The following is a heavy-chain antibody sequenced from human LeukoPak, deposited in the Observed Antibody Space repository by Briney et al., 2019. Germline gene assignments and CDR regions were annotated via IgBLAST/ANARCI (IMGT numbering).Heavy chain of an antibody. CDR3: ARNYYDSGSYSLISFDS. V-gene: IGHV3-66*01. Sequence: GGSLRLSCAASGFTVSTNYMSWVRQAPGKGLQWVSVIYSGGSTYYADSVKGRFTISRDNSKNTLYLQMNSLGAEDTAVYYCARNYYDSGSYSLISFDSWGQGTLVTVSS. CDR1: GFTVSTNY. D-gene: IGHD3-10*01. J-gene: IGHJ4*02. CDR2: IYSGGST.